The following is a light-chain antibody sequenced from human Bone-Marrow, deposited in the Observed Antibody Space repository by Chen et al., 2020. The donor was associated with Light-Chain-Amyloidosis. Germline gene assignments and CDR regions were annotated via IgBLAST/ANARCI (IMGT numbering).Light chain of an antibody. CDR2: DDD. CDR3: QSYQGSSQGV. CDR1: SGSIATNY. V-gene: IGLV6-57*01. Sequence: NFMLTQPHSVSESPGKTVIISCTRSSGSIATNYVQWYQQRPGSSPTTVIYDDDQRPSGVPDRFSGSSDRSSNSAALTISGLKTEDEADYYCQSYQGSSQGVFGGGTKLTVL. J-gene: IGLJ3*02.